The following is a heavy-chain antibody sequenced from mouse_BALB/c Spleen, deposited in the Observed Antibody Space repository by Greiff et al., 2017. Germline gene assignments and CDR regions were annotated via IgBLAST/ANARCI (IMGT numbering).Heavy chain of an antibody. CDR1: GFSLTGYG. Sequence: QVQLKESGPGLVAPSQSLSITCTVSGFSLTGYGVNWVRQPPGKGLEWLGMIWGDGSTDYNSALKARLSISKDNSKSQVFLKMNSLQTDDTARYYCGRDYGYDYAMDYWGQGTSVTVSS. CDR3: GRDYGYDYAMDY. CDR2: IWGDGST. D-gene: IGHD2-2*01. V-gene: IGHV2-6-7*01. J-gene: IGHJ4*01.